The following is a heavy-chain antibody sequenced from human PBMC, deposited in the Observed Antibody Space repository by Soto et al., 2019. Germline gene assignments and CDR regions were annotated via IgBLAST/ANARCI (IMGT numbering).Heavy chain of an antibody. V-gene: IGHV4-30-4*01. J-gene: IGHJ5*02. CDR1: GGSISRGDYY. CDR2: IYYSGST. CDR3: ARVTIFGVSSNWFDP. D-gene: IGHD3-3*01. Sequence: SETLSLTCTVSGGSISRGDYYWSWIRQPPGKGLEWIGYIYYSGSTYYNPSLKSRVTISVDTSKNQFSLKLSSVTAADTAVYYCARVTIFGVSSNWFDPWGQGTLVTVSS.